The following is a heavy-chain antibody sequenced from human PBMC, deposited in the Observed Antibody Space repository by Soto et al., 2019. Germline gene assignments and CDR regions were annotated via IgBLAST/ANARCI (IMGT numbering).Heavy chain of an antibody. J-gene: IGHJ5*02. CDR2: IDPSDSYT. V-gene: IGHV5-10-1*01. CDR3: ARHSTVVVPAAMENWFDP. CDR1: GYSFTSYW. D-gene: IGHD2-2*01. Sequence: PGESLKISCKGSGYSFTSYWISWVRQMPGKGLEWMGRIDPSDSYTNYSPSFQGHVTISADKSISTAYLQWSSLKASDTAMYYCARHSTVVVPAAMENWFDPWGQGTLVTVSS.